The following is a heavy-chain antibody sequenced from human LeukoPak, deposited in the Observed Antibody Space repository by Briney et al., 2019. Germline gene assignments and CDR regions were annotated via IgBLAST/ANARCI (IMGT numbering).Heavy chain of an antibody. V-gene: IGHV3-30*04. Sequence: GGSLRLSCAASGFTFSSYAMHWVRQAPGKGLEWVAVISYDGSNKYYADSVKGRFTISRDNSKNTLYLQMSSLRAEDTAVYYCARDRRRYNWNDALDYWGQGTLVTVSS. CDR3: ARDRRRYNWNDALDY. J-gene: IGHJ4*02. CDR1: GFTFSSYA. D-gene: IGHD1-20*01. CDR2: ISYDGSNK.